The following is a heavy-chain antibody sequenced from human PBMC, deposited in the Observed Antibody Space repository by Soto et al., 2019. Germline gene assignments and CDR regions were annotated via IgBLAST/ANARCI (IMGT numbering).Heavy chain of an antibody. D-gene: IGHD3-10*01. CDR1: GGSISSSNW. CDR2: IYHSGST. Sequence: QVQLQESGPGLVKPSGTLSLTCAVSGGSISSSNWWSWVRQPPGKGLEWIGEIYHSGSTNYNPSLKSRVTISVDKSKNQFSLKLSSVTAADTAVYYCASHGGYYGSGSYYNVVPWGQGILVTVSS. V-gene: IGHV4-4*02. CDR3: ASHGGYYGSGSYYNVVP. J-gene: IGHJ5*02.